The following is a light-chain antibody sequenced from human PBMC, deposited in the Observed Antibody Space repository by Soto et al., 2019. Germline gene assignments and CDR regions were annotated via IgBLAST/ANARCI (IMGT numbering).Light chain of an antibody. Sequence: DIQMTQSPSSLSASVGDRVTITCRASQSVTSYLIWYQQKPGKAPKLLIFAASRLQSGDPARVSGSESETDFTLTISCLQPEDFATYDCKQSYTTPITFGQGTRLEIK. CDR1: QSVTSY. CDR3: KQSYTTPIT. V-gene: IGKV1-39*01. J-gene: IGKJ5*01. CDR2: AAS.